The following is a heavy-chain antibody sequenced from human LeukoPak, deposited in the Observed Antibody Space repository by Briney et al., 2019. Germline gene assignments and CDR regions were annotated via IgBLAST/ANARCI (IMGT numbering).Heavy chain of an antibody. CDR1: GYSFTNYW. D-gene: IGHD6-13*01. J-gene: IGHJ4*02. V-gene: IGHV5-51*01. CDR2: IYPGDSDT. Sequence: GESLKISCKGSGYSFTNYWIGWLRQMPGKGLEYMGIIYPGDSDTRYSPSFQGQVTISADKSIGTAYLQWSSLKASDTAMYYCARAVAAAGNGYFDYWGQGTLVTVSS. CDR3: ARAVAAAGNGYFDY.